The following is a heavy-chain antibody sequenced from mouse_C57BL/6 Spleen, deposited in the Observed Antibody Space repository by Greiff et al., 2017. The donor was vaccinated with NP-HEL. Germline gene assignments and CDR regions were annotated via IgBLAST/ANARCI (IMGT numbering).Heavy chain of an antibody. CDR1: GFTFSSYA. V-gene: IGHV5-9-1*02. CDR2: ISSGGDYI. CDR3: TRGGYSNNDY. J-gene: IGHJ2*01. D-gene: IGHD2-5*01. Sequence: DVMLVESGEGLVKPGGSLKLSCAASGFTFSSYAMSWVRQTPEKRLEWVAYISSGGDYIYYADTVKGRFTISRDNARNTLYLQMSSLKSEDTAMYYCTRGGYSNNDYWGQGTTLTVSS.